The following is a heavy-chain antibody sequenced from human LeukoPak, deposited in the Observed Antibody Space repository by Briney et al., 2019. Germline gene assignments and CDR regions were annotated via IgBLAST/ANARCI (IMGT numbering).Heavy chain of an antibody. J-gene: IGHJ4*02. V-gene: IGHV5-51*01. CDR1: GYTFTSYW. CDR2: IYPGDSDT. CDR3: ARSGRDWGFDY. Sequence: GESLKISCKGSGYTFTSYWIGWVRQMPGKGLEWMGIIYPGDSDTRYSPSFQGQVTMSADKSISTAYLQWSSLKASDTAMNYCARSGRDWGFDYWGQGTLVTVSS. D-gene: IGHD2-21*02.